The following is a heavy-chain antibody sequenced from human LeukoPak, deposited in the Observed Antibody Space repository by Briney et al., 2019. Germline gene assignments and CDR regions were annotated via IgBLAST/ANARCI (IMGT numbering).Heavy chain of an antibody. CDR1: RFTVSSRH. D-gene: IGHD6-19*01. CDR3: TRGISSGSAFDI. J-gene: IGHJ3*02. Sequence: PGGSLRLSCAPSRFTVSSRHLSWVRQAPAKGLEWVAVMFSGGTPYYADSVKGRFTISRDNSKNTLFLQMSSLRAEDTAVYYCTRGISSGSAFDIWGQGTMVTVSS. CDR2: MFSGGTP. V-gene: IGHV3-53*01.